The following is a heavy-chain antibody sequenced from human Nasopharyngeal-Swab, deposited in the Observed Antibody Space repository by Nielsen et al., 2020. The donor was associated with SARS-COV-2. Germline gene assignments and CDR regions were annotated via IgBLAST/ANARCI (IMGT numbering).Heavy chain of an antibody. Sequence: GESLKISCAASGFTFSSHAMRWVRQAPGKGLEWVSGVSVSGGDRYYAESVKGRFSISRDNSKNTLYLQMNSLRVEDTAVYYCARANTDYFHMSDYSHFDLWGQGTLVTVSS. CDR2: VSVSGGDR. V-gene: IGHV3-23*01. D-gene: IGHD3-22*01. J-gene: IGHJ4*02. CDR1: GFTFSSHA. CDR3: ARANTDYFHMSDYSHFDL.